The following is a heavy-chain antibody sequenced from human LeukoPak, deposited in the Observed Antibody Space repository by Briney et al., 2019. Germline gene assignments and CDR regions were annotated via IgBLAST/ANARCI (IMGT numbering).Heavy chain of an antibody. J-gene: IGHJ4*02. D-gene: IGHD6-13*01. V-gene: IGHV4-34*01. Sequence: SETLSLTCAVYGGSFSGYYSSWIRQPPGKGLEWMGEINHSGSTNYNPSLKSRVTISVDTSKNQFSLKLSSVTAADTAVYYCARAIARSIAAAGNDYWGQGTLVTVCS. CDR3: ARAIARSIAAAGNDY. CDR1: GGSFSGYY. CDR2: INHSGST.